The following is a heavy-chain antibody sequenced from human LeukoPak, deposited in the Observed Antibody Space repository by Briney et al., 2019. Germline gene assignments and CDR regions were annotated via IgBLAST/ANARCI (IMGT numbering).Heavy chain of an antibody. CDR1: GGSISSYY. Sequence: SETLSLTCTVSGGSISSYYWSWIRQPPGKGLEWIGNIYYSGSTNYNPSLKSRVTISVDTSKNQFSLKLSSVTAADTAVYYCARDGDAPWFDYWGQGTLVTVSS. CDR3: ARDGDAPWFDY. D-gene: IGHD3-3*01. CDR2: IYYSGST. J-gene: IGHJ4*02. V-gene: IGHV4-59*01.